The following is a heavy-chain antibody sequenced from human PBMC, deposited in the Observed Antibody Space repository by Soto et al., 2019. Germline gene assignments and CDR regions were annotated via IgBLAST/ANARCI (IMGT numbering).Heavy chain of an antibody. CDR1: GYTFTAYA. J-gene: IGHJ4*02. CDR3: TRSAISPYGGLIGPFDY. V-gene: IGHV1-3*05. D-gene: IGHD3-16*02. CDR2: INPANGNT. Sequence: QVQLAQSGAEERKPGASVKVSCEATGYTFTAYAMHWVRQAPGQRLEWMGWINPANGNTKYSQKFQGRPTLNSDTSANTVYMELNSLTSEDTAMYDCTRSAISPYGGLIGPFDYWGQGNLVTVSS.